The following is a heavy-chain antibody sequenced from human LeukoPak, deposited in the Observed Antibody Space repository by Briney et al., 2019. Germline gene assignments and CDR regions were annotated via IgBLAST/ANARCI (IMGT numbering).Heavy chain of an antibody. J-gene: IGHJ4*02. Sequence: PSETLSLTCTVSGGSISSYYWSWIRQPPGKGLEWIGYIYYSGSTNYNPSLKSRVTISVDTSKNQFSLKLSSVTAADTAVYYCARENHDSSLDCWGQGTLVTVSS. CDR3: ARENHDSSLDC. CDR2: IYYSGST. D-gene: IGHD3-22*01. V-gene: IGHV4-59*01. CDR1: GGSISSYY.